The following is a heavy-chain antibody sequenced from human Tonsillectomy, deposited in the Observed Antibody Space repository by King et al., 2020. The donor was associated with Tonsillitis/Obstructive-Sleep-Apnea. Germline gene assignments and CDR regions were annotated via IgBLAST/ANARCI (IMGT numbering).Heavy chain of an antibody. Sequence: PLQESGPGLVKPSETLSLTCTVSGGSISSYYWSWLRQPPGKGLEWIGYIYYSGVTNYNPSLKSRVTISVDTSNNQFSLKLSSVTAADTAVYYCARVDRSWNFDLWGRGTLVTVSS. CDR1: GGSISSYY. CDR2: IYYSGVT. V-gene: IGHV4-59*01. CDR3: ARVDRSWNFDL. D-gene: IGHD3/OR15-3a*01. J-gene: IGHJ2*01.